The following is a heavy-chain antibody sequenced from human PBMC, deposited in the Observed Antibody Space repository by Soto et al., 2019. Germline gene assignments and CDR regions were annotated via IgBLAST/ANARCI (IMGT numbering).Heavy chain of an antibody. V-gene: IGHV4-30-4*01. CDR1: GGSISSGDYY. CDR2: IYYSGST. Sequence: PSETLSLTCTVSGGSISSGDYYWSWIRQPPGKGLEWIGYIYYSGSTYYNPSPKSRVTISVDTSKNQFSLKLSSVTAADTAVYYCARGPPNSGYDLGGFFDYWGQGTLVTV. J-gene: IGHJ4*02. CDR3: ARGPPNSGYDLGGFFDY. D-gene: IGHD5-12*01.